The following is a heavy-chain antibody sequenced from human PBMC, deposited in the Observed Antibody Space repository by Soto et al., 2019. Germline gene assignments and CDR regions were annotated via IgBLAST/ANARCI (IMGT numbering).Heavy chain of an antibody. CDR2: IYYSGST. Sequence: QVQLQESGLGLVKPSQTLSLTCTVSGGSISSGGYYWSWIRQHPGKGPEWIGYIYYSGSTYYNPPLKSRVTISVDTYKNQFSLKLSSVTAADTAVYYCARVGAYGDYSYYFDYWGQGTLVTVSS. J-gene: IGHJ4*02. D-gene: IGHD4-17*01. V-gene: IGHV4-31*03. CDR3: ARVGAYGDYSYYFDY. CDR1: GGSISSGGYY.